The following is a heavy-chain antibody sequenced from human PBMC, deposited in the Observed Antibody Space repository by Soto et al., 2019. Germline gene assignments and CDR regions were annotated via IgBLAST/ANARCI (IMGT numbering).Heavy chain of an antibody. J-gene: IGHJ6*03. V-gene: IGHV3-74*01. CDR3: AKASRDYYYYYYMDV. CDR1: GFTFSTYW. Sequence: GESLRLSCAASGFTFSTYWMHWVRQAPGKGLVWVSRINSDGSSTNYADSVKGRFAILRDNAKNTLYLQMNSLRAEDTAVYYCAKASRDYYYYYYMDVWGKGTTVTVSS. CDR2: INSDGSST.